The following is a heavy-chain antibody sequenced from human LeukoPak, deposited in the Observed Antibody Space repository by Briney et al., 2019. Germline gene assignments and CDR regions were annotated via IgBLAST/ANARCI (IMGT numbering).Heavy chain of an antibody. CDR1: GGTFSSYA. J-gene: IGHJ5*02. CDR2: IIPIFGTA. V-gene: IGHV1-69*13. Sequence: SVKVSCKASGGTFSSYAISWVRQAPGQGLEWMGGIIPIFGTANYAQKFQGRVTITADESTSTAYMELSSLRSEDTAVYYCAASYGDILTGYFIHWFDPWGQGTLVTVSS. D-gene: IGHD3-9*01. CDR3: AASYGDILTGYFIHWFDP.